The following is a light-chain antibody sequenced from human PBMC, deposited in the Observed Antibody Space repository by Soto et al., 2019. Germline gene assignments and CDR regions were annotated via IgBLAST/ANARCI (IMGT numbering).Light chain of an antibody. CDR2: EVS. V-gene: IGLV2-14*01. CDR3: SSYTTSSTLLYV. CDR1: SSDVGGYNS. J-gene: IGLJ1*01. Sequence: QSALTQPASVSGSPGQSITISCTGTSSDVGGYNSVSWYQKHPGKDPKLMIYEVSNRPSGVSNRFSGSKSGNTASLTISGLQAEDEADYYCSSYTTSSTLLYVFGTGTKVTVL.